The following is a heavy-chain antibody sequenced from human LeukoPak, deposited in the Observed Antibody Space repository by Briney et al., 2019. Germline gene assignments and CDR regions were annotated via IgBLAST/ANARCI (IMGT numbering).Heavy chain of an antibody. V-gene: IGHV3-23*01. D-gene: IGHD4-17*01. CDR2: ISGSGGNT. CDR3: ARALYGYGDYFDY. Sequence: GGSLRLSCATSGFTFSSYAMSWVRQAPGKGLEWVSSISGSGGNTYYADSVKGRFTISRDNSKNTLYLQMNSLRAEDTAVYYCARALYGYGDYFDYWGQGTLVTVSS. CDR1: GFTFSSYA. J-gene: IGHJ4*02.